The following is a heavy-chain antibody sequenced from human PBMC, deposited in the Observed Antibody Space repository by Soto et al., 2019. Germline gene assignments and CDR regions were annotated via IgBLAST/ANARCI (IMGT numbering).Heavy chain of an antibody. CDR2: IYYSGST. CDR3: ARSGGLQHIDY. CDR1: GDSISSSSYY. D-gene: IGHD4-4*01. Sequence: PSETLSLTYTVSGDSISSSSYYRSWIRQPPGKGLEWIGNIYYSGSTYYNPSLKSRVTISVDTSKNQFSLKLSSVTAADTAINYCARSGGLQHIDYWGQGTLVTVS. J-gene: IGHJ4*02. V-gene: IGHV4-39*01.